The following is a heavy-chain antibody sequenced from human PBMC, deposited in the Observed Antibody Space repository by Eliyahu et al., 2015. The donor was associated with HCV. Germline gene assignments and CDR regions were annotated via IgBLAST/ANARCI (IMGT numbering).Heavy chain of an antibody. V-gene: IGHV3-23*01. CDR3: VKDYRIGDTLFFDN. CDR2: IYENGGTT. J-gene: IGHJ4*02. Sequence: EVHLLESGGGLEQPGGSLRLSCAASGFTFSSHAMSWVRQAPGKGLEGVSGIYENGGTTHYADSVQGRFTISRDNSKNTLHLQMNSLRADDTAIYYCVKDYRIGDTLFFDNWGQGTPVTVSS. CDR1: GFTFSSHA. D-gene: IGHD3-16*01.